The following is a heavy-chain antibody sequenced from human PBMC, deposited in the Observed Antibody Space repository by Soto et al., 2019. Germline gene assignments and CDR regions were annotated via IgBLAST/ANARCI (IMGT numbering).Heavy chain of an antibody. J-gene: IGHJ4*02. CDR2: ISRSENTV. V-gene: IGHV3-48*03. CDR3: AKVKFGIAAAGLFDY. Sequence: GGSLRLSCAASGFTFSNYDMNWVRQAPGKGLEWVSYISRSENTVYYADSVKGRFTISRDNAKNSLYLQMNSLRAEDTAVYYCAKVKFGIAAAGLFDYWGQGTLVTVSS. D-gene: IGHD6-13*01. CDR1: GFTFSNYD.